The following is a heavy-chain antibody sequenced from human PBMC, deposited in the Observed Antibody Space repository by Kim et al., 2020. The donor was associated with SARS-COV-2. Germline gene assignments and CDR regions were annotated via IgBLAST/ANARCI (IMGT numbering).Heavy chain of an antibody. V-gene: IGHV1-18*04. Sequence: ASVKVSCKASGYTFTSYGISWVRQAPGQGLEWMGWISAYNGNTNYAQKLQGRVTMTTDTSTSTAYMELRSLRSDDTAVYYCARAHPRGSGSPNWFDPWGQGTLVTVSS. J-gene: IGHJ5*02. CDR3: ARAHPRGSGSPNWFDP. CDR1: GYTFTSYG. D-gene: IGHD3-10*01. CDR2: ISAYNGNT.